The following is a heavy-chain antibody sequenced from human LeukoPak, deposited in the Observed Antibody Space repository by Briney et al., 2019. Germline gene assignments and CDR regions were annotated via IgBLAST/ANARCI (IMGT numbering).Heavy chain of an antibody. CDR1: GFTFSSYA. D-gene: IGHD6-19*01. Sequence: SGGSLRLSCAASGFTFSSYAMHWVRQAPGKGLEWVAVISYDGSNKYYADSVKARFTISRDNSKNTLYLQMNSLRAEDTAVYYCARDFPVAGSGYFDYWGQGTLVTVSS. CDR2: ISYDGSNK. J-gene: IGHJ4*02. CDR3: ARDFPVAGSGYFDY. V-gene: IGHV3-30*04.